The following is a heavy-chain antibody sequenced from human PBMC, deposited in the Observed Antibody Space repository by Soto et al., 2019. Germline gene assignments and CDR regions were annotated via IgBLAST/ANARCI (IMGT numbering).Heavy chain of an antibody. V-gene: IGHV3-74*01. CDR2: IRGDGSTT. D-gene: IGHD3-22*01. CDR3: ARAPNSMGGLDV. Sequence: LRLSCVRARISFSSPWMHWVRQVPVKVLIWVSRIRGDGSTTGYAESVQGRFTISRDNAKNTLYLQMDRLRDEDTAVYYCARAPNSMGGLDVWGRGSLVTVSS. CDR1: RISFSSPW. J-gene: IGHJ4*02.